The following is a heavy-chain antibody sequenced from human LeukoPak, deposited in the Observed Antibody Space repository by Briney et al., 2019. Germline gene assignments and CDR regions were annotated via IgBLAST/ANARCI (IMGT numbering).Heavy chain of an antibody. Sequence: PGRSLRLSCAASGFTFSSYGMHWVRQAPGKGLEWVGRIKSKNVGGTTDYAAPVKGRFTISRDDSKNTVYLQMNSLKIEDTAVYYCTSHAAFDPWGQGTLVTVSS. V-gene: IGHV3-15*01. CDR1: GFTFSSYG. J-gene: IGHJ5*02. CDR2: IKSKNVGGTT. CDR3: TSHAAFDP.